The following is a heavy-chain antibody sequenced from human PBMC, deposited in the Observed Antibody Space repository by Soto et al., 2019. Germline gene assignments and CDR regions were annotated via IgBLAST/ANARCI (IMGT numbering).Heavy chain of an antibody. V-gene: IGHV3-33*01. CDR1: GFTFSSYG. J-gene: IGHJ4*02. D-gene: IGHD2-21*01. CDR2: IWYDGSNK. Sequence: QVQLVESGGGVVQPGRSLRLSCAASGFTFSSYGMHWVRQAPGKGLEWVAVIWYDGSNKYYADSVKGRFTISRDNSKKTLYLQMNSLRAEDTAVYYCARARSGETFDYWGQGTLVTVSS. CDR3: ARARSGETFDY.